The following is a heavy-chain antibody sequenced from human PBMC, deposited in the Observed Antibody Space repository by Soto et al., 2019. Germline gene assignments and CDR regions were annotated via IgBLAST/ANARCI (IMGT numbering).Heavy chain of an antibody. CDR2: ISGSGGST. V-gene: IGHV3-23*01. D-gene: IGHD3-3*01. J-gene: IGHJ6*02. CDR1: GFTFSSYA. Sequence: PGGSLRLSCAASGFTFSSYAMSWVRQAPGKGLEWVSAISGSGGSTYYADSVKGRFTISRDNSKNTLYLQMNSLRAEDTAVYYCAKEGPNYDFWSSEIRTGDYYGMDVWGQGTTVTV. CDR3: AKEGPNYDFWSSEIRTGDYYGMDV.